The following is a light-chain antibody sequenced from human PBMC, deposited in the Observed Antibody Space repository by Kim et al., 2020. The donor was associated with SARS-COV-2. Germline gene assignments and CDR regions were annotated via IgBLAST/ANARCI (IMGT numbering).Light chain of an antibody. V-gene: IGLV1-44*01. J-gene: IGLJ2*01. CDR3: AAWDDSLDGVV. CDR2: NNN. Sequence: ELTQPPSASGTPGQRVTISCSGSSSNIGSYAVNWYQQLPGTAPKLLIYNNNQRPSGVPDRFSGSKSGTSASLAISGLQSEDEADYYCAAWDDSLDGVVFGGGTQLTVL. CDR1: SSNIGSYA.